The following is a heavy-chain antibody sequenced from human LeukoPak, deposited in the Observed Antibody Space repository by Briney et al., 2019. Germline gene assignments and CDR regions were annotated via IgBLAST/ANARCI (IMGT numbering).Heavy chain of an antibody. V-gene: IGHV4-39*01. CDR1: GGSISSRPYY. J-gene: IGHJ4*02. D-gene: IGHD3-22*01. CDR3: MRMGSVVNDDDY. CDR2: IHYSGST. Sequence: SETLSLTCTVSGGSISSRPYYWGWVRQPPGKGLEWIGSIHYSGSTNYNPSLKSRVTISVDTSKNQFSLKLAAVTAADTAVYFCMRMGSVVNDDDYWGQGSLVTVSS.